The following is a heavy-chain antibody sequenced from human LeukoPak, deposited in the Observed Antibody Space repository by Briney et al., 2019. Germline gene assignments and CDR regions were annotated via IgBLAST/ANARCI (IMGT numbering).Heavy chain of an antibody. D-gene: IGHD2-15*01. V-gene: IGHV4-31*03. CDR1: GGSISIGGYY. Sequence: SDTLSLTCTVSGGSISIGGYYWSWIRQHPGKGLEWIGYIYYSGSTYYNPPLKNRVTISIDTSKNQFSLKLSSVTAADTAVYYCARQWSYYYYGMDVWGQGTTVTVSS. J-gene: IGHJ6*02. CDR2: IYYSGST. CDR3: ARQWSYYYYGMDV.